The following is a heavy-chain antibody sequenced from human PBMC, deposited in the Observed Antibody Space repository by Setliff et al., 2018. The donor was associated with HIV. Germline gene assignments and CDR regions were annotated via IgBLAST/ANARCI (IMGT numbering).Heavy chain of an antibody. CDR3: ATGLSSTDPSSNS. CDR2: IIPIFRTT. J-gene: IGHJ4*02. CDR1: GGTFSNYA. Sequence: SVKVSCKASGGTFSNYAISWVRQAPGQGLEWMARIIPIFRTTNYAQKFQGRVTITADKSTSTVYMELSSLRSDDTAVYYCATGLSSTDPSSNSWGQGTPVTSPQ. D-gene: IGHD1-1*01. V-gene: IGHV1-69*06.